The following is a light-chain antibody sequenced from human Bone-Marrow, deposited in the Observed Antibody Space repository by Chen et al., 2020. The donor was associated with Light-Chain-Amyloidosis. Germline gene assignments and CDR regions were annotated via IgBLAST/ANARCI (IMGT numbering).Light chain of an antibody. J-gene: IGKJ1*01. CDR3: RQALQPPWT. CDR1: QSLLHSNGSNY. CDR2: LGS. Sequence: DIVMTQSPLSLPVTPGEPASISCRSSQSLLHSNGSNYLDWYLQNPGQSPQLLIYLGSNRASGVPDRFSGSGSGTDFTLKISRVEAEDVGVYYCRQALQPPWTFGQGTKVEL. V-gene: IGKV2-28*01.